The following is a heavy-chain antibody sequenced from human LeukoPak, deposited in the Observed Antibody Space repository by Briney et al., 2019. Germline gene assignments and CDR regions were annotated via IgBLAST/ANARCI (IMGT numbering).Heavy chain of an antibody. CDR1: GGSISSGGYY. CDR3: ARSNWGSAGYMDV. D-gene: IGHD7-27*01. V-gene: IGHV4-30-2*01. CDR2: IYHSGST. J-gene: IGHJ6*03. Sequence: PSETLSLTCTVSGGSISSGGYYWSWIRQPPGKGLVWIGYIYHSGSTYYNPSLKSRVTISVDRSKNQFSLKLSSVTAADTAVYYCARSNWGSAGYMDVWGKGTTVTVSS.